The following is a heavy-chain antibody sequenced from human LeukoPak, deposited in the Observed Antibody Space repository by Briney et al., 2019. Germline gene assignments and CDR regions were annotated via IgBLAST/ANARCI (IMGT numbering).Heavy chain of an antibody. V-gene: IGHV7-4-1*02. J-gene: IGHJ4*02. CDR2: INTNTGNP. CDR3: ASEGSSGRSDY. D-gene: IGHD3-22*01. CDR1: GYTFTSYA. Sequence: ASVKVSCKASGYTFTSYAMNWVRQAPGQGLEWMGWINTNTGNPTYAQGFTGRFVFSLDTSVSTAYLQISSLKAEDTAAYYCASEGSSGRSDYWGQGTLVTVSS.